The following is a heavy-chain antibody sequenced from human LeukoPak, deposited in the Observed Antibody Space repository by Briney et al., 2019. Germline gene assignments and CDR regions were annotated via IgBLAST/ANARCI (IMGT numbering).Heavy chain of an antibody. CDR2: INSEGSST. CDR1: GFTLSRYG. CDR3: ARDLNGDTLFDY. D-gene: IGHD4-17*01. V-gene: IGHV3-74*01. Sequence: GGSLRLSCAASGFTLSRYGMNWVRQAPGKGLVWVSRINSEGSSTTYADSVKGRFTISRDNAKNTLILQMNSLRAEDTAVYYCARDLNGDTLFDYWGQGTLVTVSS. J-gene: IGHJ4*02.